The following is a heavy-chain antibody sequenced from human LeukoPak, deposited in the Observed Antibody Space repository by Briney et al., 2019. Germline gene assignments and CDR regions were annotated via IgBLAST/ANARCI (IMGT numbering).Heavy chain of an antibody. V-gene: IGHV3-48*04. CDR2: ISSSSSTI. D-gene: IGHD6-13*01. CDR1: GFTFSSYS. CDR3: ARDLQAAPVAFDI. Sequence: PGGSLRLSCAASGFTFSSYSMNWVRQAPGKGLEWVSYISSSSSTIYYADSVKGRFTISRDNAKNSLYLQMNSLRAEDTAVYYCARDLQAAPVAFDIWGQGTMVTVSS. J-gene: IGHJ3*02.